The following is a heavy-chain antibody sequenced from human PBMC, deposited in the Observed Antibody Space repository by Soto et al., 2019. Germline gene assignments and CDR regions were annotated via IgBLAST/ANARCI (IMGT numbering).Heavy chain of an antibody. D-gene: IGHD3-3*01. J-gene: IGHJ6*02. CDR1: GVSLSDYA. CDR3: ARIKLVEWFFINVDVYDMDV. Sequence: GGSLRLSCVASGVSLSDYAVNWVRQAPGKGLEWVSFISSDSRTIYYADSVEGRFTVSRDNARNSVSLQMDSLRDEDAAAYYCARIKLVEWFFINVDVYDMDVWGQGTPVTVS. CDR2: ISSDSRTI. V-gene: IGHV3-48*02.